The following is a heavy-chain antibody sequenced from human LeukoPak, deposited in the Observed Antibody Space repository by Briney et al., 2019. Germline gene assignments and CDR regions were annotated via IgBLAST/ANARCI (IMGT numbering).Heavy chain of an antibody. V-gene: IGHV3-74*01. J-gene: IGHJ4*02. D-gene: IGHD2/OR15-2a*01. CDR2: INSDGSWT. CDR1: GFTFSSYW. CDR3: VSFYETY. Sequence: GGSLRLSCTASGFTFSSYWMHWVRQAPGKGLVWVSHINSDGSWTSYADSVKGRFTISKDNAKNTVYLQMNSLRAEDTAVYYCVSFYETYWGRGTLVTVSS.